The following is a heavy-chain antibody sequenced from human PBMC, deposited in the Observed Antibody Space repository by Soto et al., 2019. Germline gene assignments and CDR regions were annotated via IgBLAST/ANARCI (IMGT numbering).Heavy chain of an antibody. V-gene: IGHV4-31*02. Sequence: WTWIRHHPGKGLEWIGYMYYSGSTYYNPSLKSRLTISGDTSKNQFSLKLTSVTAADTAVYYCATLCRWGDCLWYFDLWGRGTLVTVSS. CDR3: ATLCRWGDCLWYFDL. D-gene: IGHD2-21*02. J-gene: IGHJ2*01. CDR2: MYYSGST.